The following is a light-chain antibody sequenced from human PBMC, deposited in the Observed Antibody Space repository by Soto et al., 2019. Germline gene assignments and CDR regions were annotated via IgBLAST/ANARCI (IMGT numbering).Light chain of an antibody. CDR3: QHYGYPQWT. Sequence: IVLTQSPCTLSLSPGERATRSCRASQTGSNSYLAWYQQKSGQAPRLLIYGVSTRATGIPDRFSGSGSGKEFALTISRLEPEDFAVYICQHYGYPQWTFGPGTKVDIK. V-gene: IGKV3-20*01. CDR2: GVS. J-gene: IGKJ1*01. CDR1: QTGSNSY.